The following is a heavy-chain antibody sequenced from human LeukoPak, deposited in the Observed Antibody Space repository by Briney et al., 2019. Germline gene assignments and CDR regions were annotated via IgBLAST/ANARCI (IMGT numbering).Heavy chain of an antibody. CDR2: INPNSGGT. J-gene: IGHJ4*02. CDR1: GYTFTGYY. V-gene: IGHV1-2*02. Sequence: APVKVSCKASGYTFTGYYMHWVRQAPGQGLEWMGWINPNSGGTNYAQKFQGRVTMTRDTSISTAYMELSRLRSDDTAVYYCATPVRGYSYGLYYWGQGTLVTVSS. CDR3: ATPVRGYSYGLYY. D-gene: IGHD5-18*01.